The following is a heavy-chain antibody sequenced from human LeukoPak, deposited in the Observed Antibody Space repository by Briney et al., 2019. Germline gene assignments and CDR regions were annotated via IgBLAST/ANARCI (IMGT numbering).Heavy chain of an antibody. CDR2: IYYSGST. CDR3: ARAGSSGWEPYYYYGMDV. D-gene: IGHD6-19*01. V-gene: IGHV4-59*01. CDR1: GGSISSYY. Sequence: SETLSLTCTVSGGSISSYYWSWIRQPPGKGLEWIGYIYYSGSTNYNPSLKSRVTISVDTSKNQFSLKLSSVTAADTAVYYCARAGSSGWEPYYYYGMDVWGQGTTVTVSS. J-gene: IGHJ6*02.